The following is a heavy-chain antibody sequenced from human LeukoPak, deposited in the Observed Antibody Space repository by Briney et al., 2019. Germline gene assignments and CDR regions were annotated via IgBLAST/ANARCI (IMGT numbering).Heavy chain of an antibody. CDR3: AKDHPAAVA. V-gene: IGHV3-21*01. J-gene: IGHJ5*02. CDR2: ISSDSTDI. CDR1: GFTFSSYS. D-gene: IGHD2-2*01. Sequence: GGSLRLSCAASGFTFSSYSMSWVRQAPGKGLEWVSFISSDSTDIYHADSVRGRFTISRDNAKNSLYLQMNNLRAEDTAIYYCAKDHPAAVAWGQGTLVTVSS.